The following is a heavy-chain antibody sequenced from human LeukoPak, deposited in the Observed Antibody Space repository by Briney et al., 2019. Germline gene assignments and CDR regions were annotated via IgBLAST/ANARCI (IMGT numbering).Heavy chain of an antibody. Sequence: GGSLRLSWAASGFTFTGSAMHWVRQASGEGLEWVGRIRSKANSYATAYAASVKGRFTISRDDSKNTAYLQMNSLKTEDTAVYYCTRLIGGSSSKWGQGTLVTVSS. J-gene: IGHJ4*02. D-gene: IGHD6-6*01. CDR2: IRSKANSYAT. CDR3: TRLIGGSSSK. V-gene: IGHV3-73*01. CDR1: GFTFTGSA.